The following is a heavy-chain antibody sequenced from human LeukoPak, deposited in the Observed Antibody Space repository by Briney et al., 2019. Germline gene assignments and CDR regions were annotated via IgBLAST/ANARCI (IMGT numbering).Heavy chain of an antibody. CDR2: IRYDGSNK. CDR3: ARDRSGYSSSHYMDV. V-gene: IGHV3-30*02. CDR1: GFTFGSYG. D-gene: IGHD6-6*01. J-gene: IGHJ6*03. Sequence: GGSLRLSCAASGFTFGSYGMHWVRQAPGKGLEWVAFIRYDGSNKYYADSVKGRFTISRDNSKNTLYLQMNSLRAEDTAVYYCARDRSGYSSSHYMDVWGKGTTVTVSS.